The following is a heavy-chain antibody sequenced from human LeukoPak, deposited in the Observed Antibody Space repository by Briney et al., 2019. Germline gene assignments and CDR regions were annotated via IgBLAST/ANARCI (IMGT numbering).Heavy chain of an antibody. CDR1: GYTFTGYY. Sequence: ASVKVSCKASGYTFTGYYMHWVRRAPGQGLEWMGWINPNSGGTNYAQKFQGRVTMTRDMSISTAYMELSRLRSDDTAVYYCARDGVAAADSAFDIWGQGTMVTVSS. CDR3: ARDGVAAADSAFDI. D-gene: IGHD6-13*01. CDR2: INPNSGGT. J-gene: IGHJ3*02. V-gene: IGHV1-2*02.